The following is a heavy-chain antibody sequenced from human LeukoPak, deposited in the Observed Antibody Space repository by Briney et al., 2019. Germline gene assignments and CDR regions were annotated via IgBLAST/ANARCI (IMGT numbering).Heavy chain of an antibody. CDR2: ISAYSGNT. V-gene: IGHV1-18*01. CDR1: GYTFTSYG. Sequence: ASVKVSCKASGYTFTSYGISWVRQAPGQGLEWMGWISAYSGNTNYAQKLQGRVTMTTDTSTSTAYMELRSLRSDDTAVYYCARGPTCSGGSCYEYYFDYWGQGTLVTVSS. CDR3: ARGPTCSGGSCYEYYFDY. D-gene: IGHD2-15*01. J-gene: IGHJ4*02.